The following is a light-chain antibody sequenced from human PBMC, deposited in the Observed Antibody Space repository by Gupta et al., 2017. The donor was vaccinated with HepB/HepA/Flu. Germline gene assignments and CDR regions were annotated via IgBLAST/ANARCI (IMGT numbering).Light chain of an antibody. CDR2: GAS. CDR1: QSIGSH. Sequence: DIQMTQSPSSLSASVGDRVTITCRASQSIGSHLNWYQHKPGKAPKLLIYGASNLQSGVPSRFSGSGSGTDFTLTISSPQPEDFATYYCQQSYSRPLTFGRGTKVEIK. J-gene: IGKJ4*01. V-gene: IGKV1-39*01. CDR3: QQSYSRPLT.